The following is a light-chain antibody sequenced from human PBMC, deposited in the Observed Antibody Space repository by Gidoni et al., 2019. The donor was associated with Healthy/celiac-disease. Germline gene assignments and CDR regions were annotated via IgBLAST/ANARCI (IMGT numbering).Light chain of an antibody. Sequence: AIRMTQSQSSFSASTGDRVTITCRASQGISSYLAWYQQKPGKAPKLLIYAASTLQSGVPSRFSGSGSGTDFTLTISCLQSEDFATYYCQQYYSYPSALTFGGGTKVEIK. CDR2: AAS. CDR3: QQYYSYPSALT. V-gene: IGKV1-8*01. CDR1: QGISSY. J-gene: IGKJ4*01.